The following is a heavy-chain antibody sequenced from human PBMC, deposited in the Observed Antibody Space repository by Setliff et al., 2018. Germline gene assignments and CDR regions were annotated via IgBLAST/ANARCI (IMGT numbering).Heavy chain of an antibody. J-gene: IGHJ4*02. CDR2: IYPGDSDT. CDR1: GYSFTSYW. D-gene: IGHD4-17*01. V-gene: IGHV5-51*01. CDR3: ARLATDYGDYDSLNYFDY. Sequence: GASLKLSCKGSGYSFTSYWIGWVRQMPGKGLEWMGIIYPGDSDTRYSPYFQGHVTISADKSISTAYLQWSSLKASDTAMYYCARLATDYGDYDSLNYFDYWGQGTLVTVSS.